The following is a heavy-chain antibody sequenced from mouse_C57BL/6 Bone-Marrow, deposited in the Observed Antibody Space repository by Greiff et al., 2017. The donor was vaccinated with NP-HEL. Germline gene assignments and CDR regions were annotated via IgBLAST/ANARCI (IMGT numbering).Heavy chain of an antibody. CDR2: INYDGSST. D-gene: IGHD2-5*01. CDR3: ARAYYSNYVSWFAY. Sequence: EVQLVESEGGLVQPGSSMKLSCTASGFTFSDYYMAWVRQVPEKGLEWVANINYDGSSTYYLDSLKSRFIISRDNAKNILYLQMSSLKSEDTATYYCARAYYSNYVSWFAYWGQGTLVTVSA. CDR1: GFTFSDYY. V-gene: IGHV5-16*01. J-gene: IGHJ3*01.